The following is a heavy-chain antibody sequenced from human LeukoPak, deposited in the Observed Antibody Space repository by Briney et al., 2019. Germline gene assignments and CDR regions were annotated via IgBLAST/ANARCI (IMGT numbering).Heavy chain of an antibody. CDR2: INAGNGNT. Sequence: ASVKVSCKASGYTFTSYAMHWVRQAPGQRLEWMGWINAGNGNTKYSQKFQGRVTITRDTSASTPYMELSSLRSEDTAVYYCARDFPKDIVVVPAAYDAFDIWGQGAMVTVSS. V-gene: IGHV1-3*01. J-gene: IGHJ3*02. D-gene: IGHD2-2*01. CDR3: ARDFPKDIVVVPAAYDAFDI. CDR1: GYTFTSYA.